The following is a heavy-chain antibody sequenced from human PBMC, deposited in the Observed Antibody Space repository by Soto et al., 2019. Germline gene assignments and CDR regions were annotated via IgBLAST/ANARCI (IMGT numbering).Heavy chain of an antibody. Sequence: EVQLLESGGGLVQPGGSLRLSCAASGFTFSSYAMSWVRQAPGKGLEWVSAISGSGGSTYYADSVKGRFTISRDNSKTTLYLQMNSLRAEDTAVYYCAKVPLSHSSGWYGYFDLWGRGTLVTVSS. V-gene: IGHV3-23*01. D-gene: IGHD6-19*01. CDR3: AKVPLSHSSGWYGYFDL. J-gene: IGHJ2*01. CDR1: GFTFSSYA. CDR2: ISGSGGST.